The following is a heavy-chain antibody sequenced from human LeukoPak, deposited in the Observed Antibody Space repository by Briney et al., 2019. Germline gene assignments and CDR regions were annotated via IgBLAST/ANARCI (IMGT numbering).Heavy chain of an antibody. Sequence: GGSLRLSCAASGFTVNRNYMSWVRQAPGKGLEWVSIIYSGDNTYYADSVTGRFTISRDNSKNTLYLQMNSLRAEDTAVYYCARVLRYCSGGNCYSGGLGYMDVWGKGTTVTVSS. V-gene: IGHV3-53*01. CDR1: GFTVNRNY. J-gene: IGHJ6*03. D-gene: IGHD2-15*01. CDR2: IYSGDNT. CDR3: ARVLRYCSGGNCYSGGLGYMDV.